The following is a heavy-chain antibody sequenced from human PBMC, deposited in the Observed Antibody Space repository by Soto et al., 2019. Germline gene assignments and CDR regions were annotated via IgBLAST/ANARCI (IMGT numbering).Heavy chain of an antibody. Sequence: ASVKVSCKASGYIFTSYYIHWVRQAPGQGLEWMGWINPFDGSRMFAQSFQGRVTMTRDTSTSTVYMEVSILRSEDTAVYYCSRVDPGETSPFDHWGQGTLVTVS. CDR1: GYIFTSYY. CDR3: SRVDPGETSPFDH. D-gene: IGHD3-10*01. J-gene: IGHJ4*02. V-gene: IGHV1-46*03. CDR2: INPFDGSR.